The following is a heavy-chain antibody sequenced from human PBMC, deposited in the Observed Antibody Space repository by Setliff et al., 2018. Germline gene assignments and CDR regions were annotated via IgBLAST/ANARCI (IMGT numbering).Heavy chain of an antibody. CDR2: ISGYNGYT. J-gene: IGHJ3*02. CDR1: GYTFAKYG. V-gene: IGHV1-18*01. D-gene: IGHD2-2*01. Sequence: ASVKVSCKAFGYTFAKYGTSWVRQAPGQGLEWMGWISGYNGYTVYAQKLQGRVTLTTDTSTGRAYMEVRSLRSDDTAQYYCVRDRAAIVVGPPTAAFDIWGQGTMVTVSS. CDR3: VRDRAAIVVGPPTAAFDI.